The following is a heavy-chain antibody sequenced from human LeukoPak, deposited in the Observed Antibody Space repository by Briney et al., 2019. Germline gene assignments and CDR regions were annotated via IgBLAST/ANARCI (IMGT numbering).Heavy chain of an antibody. CDR1: GFTFSTYA. V-gene: IGHV3-23*01. D-gene: IGHD6-19*01. J-gene: IGHJ4*02. CDR3: AKDQTRDSGWSFDY. CDR2: LSSGGS. Sequence: PGGSLRLSCEAAGFTFSTYAMSWVRQAPGKGLEWVSSLSSGGSYYADSVRGRFTISRDDSKNTLYLQMNSLSAEDTALYSRAKDQTRDSGWSFDYWGQGSLVTVSS.